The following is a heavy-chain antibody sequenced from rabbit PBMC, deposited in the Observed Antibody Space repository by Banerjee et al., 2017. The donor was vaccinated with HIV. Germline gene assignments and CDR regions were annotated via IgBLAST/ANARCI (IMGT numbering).Heavy chain of an antibody. V-gene: IGHV1S45*01. J-gene: IGHJ4*01. D-gene: IGHD7-1*01. CDR3: VREAGYAGYGDGNL. CDR2: IYAGNDDYI. CDR1: GFSFSGGYW. Sequence: QEQLEESGGDLVKPEGSLTLTCTASGFSFSGGYWICWVRQAPGKGLEWIGCIYAGNDDYIKYATWAKGRFTISSHNAQNTLYLQLNSLTAADTATYFCVREAGYAGYGDGNLWGPGTLVTVS.